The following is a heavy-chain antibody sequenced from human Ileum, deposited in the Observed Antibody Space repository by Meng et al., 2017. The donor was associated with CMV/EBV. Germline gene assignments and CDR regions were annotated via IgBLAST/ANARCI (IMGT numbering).Heavy chain of an antibody. V-gene: IGHV3-20*04. CDR3: ARDLAMNGMDV. D-gene: IGHD3-16*01. Sequence: GESLKISCAASGFTFDDYGMSWVRQAPGKGLEWVSGINWNGGSTGYADSVKGRFTISRDNAKNSLYLQMNSLRAEDTAVYYCARDLAMNGMDVWGQGTTVTVSS. CDR2: INWNGGST. CDR1: GFTFDDYG. J-gene: IGHJ6*02.